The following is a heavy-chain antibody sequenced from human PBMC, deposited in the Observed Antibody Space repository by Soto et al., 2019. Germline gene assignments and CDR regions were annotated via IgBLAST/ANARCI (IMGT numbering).Heavy chain of an antibody. J-gene: IGHJ3*02. CDR3: ARDGIAPLDDAFDI. V-gene: IGHV1-69*13. CDR2: IIPIFGTA. Sequence: SVKVSCKASGGTFSSYAISWVRQAPGQGLEWMGGIIPIFGTANYAQKFQGRVTITADESTSTAYMELSSLRSEDTAVYYCARDGIAPLDDAFDIWGQGTMVTVSS. D-gene: IGHD6-13*01. CDR1: GGTFSSYA.